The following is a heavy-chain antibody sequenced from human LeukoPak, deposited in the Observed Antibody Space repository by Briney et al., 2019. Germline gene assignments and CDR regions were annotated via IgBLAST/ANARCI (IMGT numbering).Heavy chain of an antibody. Sequence: PSETLSLTCTVSGGSISSYDWNWIRQPPGQGLEWIGYICYSGRTNYNPSLKSRVTISVDKSKNQFSLNLSTVTAADTAVYYCARDEGGSTPFDYWGQGTLVTVSS. CDR2: ICYSGRT. CDR1: GGSISSYD. CDR3: ARDEGGSTPFDY. V-gene: IGHV4-59*12. J-gene: IGHJ4*02. D-gene: IGHD1-26*01.